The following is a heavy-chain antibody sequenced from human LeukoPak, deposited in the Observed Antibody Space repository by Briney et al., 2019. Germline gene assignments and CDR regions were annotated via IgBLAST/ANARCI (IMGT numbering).Heavy chain of an antibody. D-gene: IGHD3-22*01. CDR1: GYTFTSYD. CDR3: ATGTIRLYYYDSSGSDAFDI. J-gene: IGHJ3*02. CDR2: MNPNSGNT. Sequence: ASVKVSCKASGYTFTSYDINWVRQATGQGLEWMGWMNPNSGNTGYAQKFQGRVTMTEDTSTDTAYMELSSLRSEDTAVYYCATGTIRLYYYDSSGSDAFDIWGQGTMVTVSS. V-gene: IGHV1-8*01.